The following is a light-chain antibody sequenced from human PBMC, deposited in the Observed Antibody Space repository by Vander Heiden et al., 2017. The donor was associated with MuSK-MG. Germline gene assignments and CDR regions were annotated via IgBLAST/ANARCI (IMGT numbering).Light chain of an antibody. CDR1: YVQAAS. J-gene: IGLJ2*01. V-gene: IGLV3-21*04. Sequence: SYAVTQPPSLSVAPGKTARITRGAVYVQAASLHWYQQRPGQAPVLIIYYDRDRPSGIPERFSGSNSGNTATLTISRVEAGDEADYYCQLWDSATEQAVFGGGTKLTVL. CDR2: YDR. CDR3: QLWDSATEQAV.